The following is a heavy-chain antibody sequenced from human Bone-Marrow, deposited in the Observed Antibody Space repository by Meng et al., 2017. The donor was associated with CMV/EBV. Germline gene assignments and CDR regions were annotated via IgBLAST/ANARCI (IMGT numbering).Heavy chain of an antibody. J-gene: IGHJ4*02. Sequence: ASVKVSCKASGYTFTGYYMHWVRQAPGQGLEWVGVINPMNYTTYAQRFQGRVTMTRDTSTNTVYLEVTSLRSEETAVYFCASHSSHWFNRFDYWGQGTLVTVSS. CDR1: GYTFTGYY. CDR3: ASHSSHWFNRFDY. CDR2: INPMNYT. D-gene: IGHD6-13*01. V-gene: IGHV1-46*01.